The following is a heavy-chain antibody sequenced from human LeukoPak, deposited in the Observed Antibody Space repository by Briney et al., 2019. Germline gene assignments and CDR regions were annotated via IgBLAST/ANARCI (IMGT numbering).Heavy chain of an antibody. V-gene: IGHV3-30*15. CDR3: ASGSSVDCSRTSCPPTDY. J-gene: IGHJ4*02. CDR2: ISFDGTNK. Sequence: PGRSLRLSCAASGFSFSNSAMHWVRQAPGKWLGLVAFISFDGTNKYYADSVKGRFTISRDNSKNTLYVQMSSLRGDDTGVYYCASGSSVDCSRTSCPPTDYWGQGTLVTVSS. CDR1: GFSFSNSA. D-gene: IGHD2-2*01.